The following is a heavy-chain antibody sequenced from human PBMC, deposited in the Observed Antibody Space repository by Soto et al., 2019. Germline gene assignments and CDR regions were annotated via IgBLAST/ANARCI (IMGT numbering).Heavy chain of an antibody. CDR1: GCSICSSNW. V-gene: IGHV4-4*02. CDR2: IYHSGST. CDR3: ARVSGSYYYGMDV. D-gene: IGHD1-26*01. J-gene: IGHJ6*02. Sequence: PSETLSLTCAVSGCSICSSNWGSWVRQAPGKGLEWIGEIYHSGSTNYNPSLKSRVTISVDKSKNQFSLKLSSVTAADTAVYYCARVSGSYYYGMDVWGQGTTVTVSS.